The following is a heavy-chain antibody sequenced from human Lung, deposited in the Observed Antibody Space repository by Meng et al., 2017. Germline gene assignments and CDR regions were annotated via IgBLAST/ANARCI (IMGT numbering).Heavy chain of an antibody. Sequence: GAGLLKPLGTLALTCLFSGGSFSDYYWSWIRQPPGKGLEWIGEINHSGSTNYNPSLESRATISVDTSQNNLSLKLSSVTAADSAVYYCARGPTTMAHDFDYWGQGTLVTVSS. J-gene: IGHJ4*02. D-gene: IGHD4-11*01. CDR1: GGSFSDYY. V-gene: IGHV4-34*01. CDR3: ARGPTTMAHDFDY. CDR2: INHSGST.